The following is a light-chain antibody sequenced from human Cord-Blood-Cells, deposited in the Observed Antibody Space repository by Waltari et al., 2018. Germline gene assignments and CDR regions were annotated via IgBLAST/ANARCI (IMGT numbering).Light chain of an antibody. V-gene: IGLV1-51*01. CDR1: SSNIGNNY. Sequence: QSVLTQPPSVSAAPGQKVTISCSGSSSNIGNNYVSWYQQLPGTAPKLLIYDNNKRPSGIPDRFSGSKSGNTASLTISGLQAEDEADYYCSSYTSSSTWVLGGGTKLTVL. CDR3: SSYTSSSTWV. CDR2: DNN. J-gene: IGLJ3*02.